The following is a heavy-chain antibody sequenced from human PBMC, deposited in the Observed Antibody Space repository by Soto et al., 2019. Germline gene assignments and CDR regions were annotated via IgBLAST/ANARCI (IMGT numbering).Heavy chain of an antibody. J-gene: IGHJ4*02. Sequence: EVQLVDSGGGLVQPGGSLRLSCVGSGFTFSSYWMSWVRQAPGKGLEWVANINQDGSEKYSVDSAKGRFTISRDNAKNSLFLQMNSLSPEDTAVYYCARSSPLSRSYFDNWGQGTLVSVSS. CDR2: INQDGSEK. CDR3: ARSSPLSRSYFDN. V-gene: IGHV3-7*03. CDR1: GFTFSSYW.